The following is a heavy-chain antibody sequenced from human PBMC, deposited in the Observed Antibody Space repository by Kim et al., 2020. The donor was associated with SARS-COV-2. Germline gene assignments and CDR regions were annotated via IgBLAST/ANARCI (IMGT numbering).Heavy chain of an antibody. V-gene: IGHV3-21*01. J-gene: IGHJ6*02. CDR3: ASIFDYNYYYYYGMDV. D-gene: IGHD3-3*02. Sequence: SVQSRFTISRDNAKNSLYLQMNSLRAEDTAVYYCASIFDYNYYYYYGMDVWGQGTTVTVSS.